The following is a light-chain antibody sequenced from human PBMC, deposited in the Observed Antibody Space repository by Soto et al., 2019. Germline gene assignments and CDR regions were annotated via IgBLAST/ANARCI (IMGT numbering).Light chain of an antibody. CDR3: QQDGNSPYT. V-gene: IGKV3D-20*01. Sequence: EIVLTQSPATLSLSPGKRATLSCGASQSVSSSYLAWYQQKPGLAPRLLIYDASSRATGIPDRFSGSGSGTDFTLTISRLEPEDFAVYYCQQDGNSPYTFGQGTKLEIK. CDR1: QSVSSSY. J-gene: IGKJ2*01. CDR2: DAS.